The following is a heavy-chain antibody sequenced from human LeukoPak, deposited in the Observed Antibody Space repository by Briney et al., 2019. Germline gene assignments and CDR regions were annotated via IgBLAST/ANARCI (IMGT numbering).Heavy chain of an antibody. CDR3: VREREGYFDL. J-gene: IGHJ2*01. Sequence: PSETLSLTCTVSGGSISSSSYYWGWIRQPPGKGLEWIGSIYYSGSTYYNPSLKSRVTISVDTSKNQFSLKLSSVTAADTAVYYCVREREGYFDLWGRGTPVTVSS. CDR2: IYYSGST. V-gene: IGHV4-39*07. CDR1: GGSISSSSYY.